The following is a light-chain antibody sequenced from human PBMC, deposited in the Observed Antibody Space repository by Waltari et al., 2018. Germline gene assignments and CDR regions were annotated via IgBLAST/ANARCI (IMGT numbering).Light chain of an antibody. Sequence: DIQMTQSPSTLSASIGDRVTITCRASQSFANWLAWYQQKPGKAPKLLIQKASSLQSGVPSRFSGSESGTEFVLTIDSLQPDDFATYFCQQYYSYPLTFGGGTKVEIK. CDR2: KAS. V-gene: IGKV1-5*03. CDR1: QSFANW. CDR3: QQYYSYPLT. J-gene: IGKJ4*01.